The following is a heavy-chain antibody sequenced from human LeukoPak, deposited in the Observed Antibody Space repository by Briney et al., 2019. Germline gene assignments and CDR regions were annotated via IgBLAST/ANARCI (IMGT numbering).Heavy chain of an antibody. J-gene: IGHJ4*02. CDR2: IHPEGNEK. D-gene: IGHD1-1*01. Sequence: GGSLRLSCATSGFTSSNFWMSWVRQAPGRGLEWVANIHPEGNEKYHVESVKGRFTISRDNARNLLFLQMNGLRVEDTAVYYCARGDDFSGDHWGQGTLVTVSS. V-gene: IGHV3-7*04. CDR1: GFTSSNFW. CDR3: ARGDDFSGDH.